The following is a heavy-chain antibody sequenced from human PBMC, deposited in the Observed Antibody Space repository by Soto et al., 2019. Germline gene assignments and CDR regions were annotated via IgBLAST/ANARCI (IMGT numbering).Heavy chain of an antibody. CDR3: AHRDYDSYRRSFDY. CDR2: IFWDDDK. Sequence: QITLKESGPTLVKPTQTLTLTRAFSGFSLSTSGVGVGWIRQPPGKALEWLALIFWDDDKRYSPSLKSRLTITKDTSKKQVVLTMTNMDPVDTATYYCAHRDYDSYRRSFDYWGQGTLVTVSS. J-gene: IGHJ4*02. V-gene: IGHV2-5*02. CDR1: GFSLSTSGVG. D-gene: IGHD3-16*01.